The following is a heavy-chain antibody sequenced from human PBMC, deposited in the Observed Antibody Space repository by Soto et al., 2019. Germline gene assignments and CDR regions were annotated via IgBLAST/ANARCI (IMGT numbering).Heavy chain of an antibody. CDR3: ARGEDIVVVTAAYNWFDP. Sequence: SETLSLTCAVYGGSFSGYYWSWIRQPPGKGLEWIGEINHSGSTNYNPSLKSRVTISVDTSKNQFSLKLSSVTAADTAVYYCARGEDIVVVTAAYNWFDPWGQGTLVTVSS. CDR2: INHSGST. V-gene: IGHV4-34*01. CDR1: GGSFSGYY. D-gene: IGHD2-2*01. J-gene: IGHJ5*02.